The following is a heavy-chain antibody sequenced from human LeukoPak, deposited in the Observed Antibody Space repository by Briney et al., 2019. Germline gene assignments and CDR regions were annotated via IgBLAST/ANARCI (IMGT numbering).Heavy chain of an antibody. CDR1: GGSISSGGYY. J-gene: IGHJ4*02. Sequence: SETLSLTCTVSGGSISSGGYYWSWIRQHPGKGLEWIGYIYYSGSTNYNPSLKSRVTISVDTSKNQFSLKLSSVTAADTAVYYCARGRNRGVVDYWGQGTLVTVSS. CDR2: IYYSGST. CDR3: ARGRNRGVVDY. V-gene: IGHV4-61*08. D-gene: IGHD3-16*01.